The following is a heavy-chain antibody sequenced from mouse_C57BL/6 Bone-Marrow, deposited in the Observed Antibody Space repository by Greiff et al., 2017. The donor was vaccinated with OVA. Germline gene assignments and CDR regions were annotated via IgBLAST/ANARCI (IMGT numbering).Heavy chain of an antibody. CDR3: ARGLGSFDY. J-gene: IGHJ2*01. V-gene: IGHV7-3*01. CDR1: GFTFTDYY. D-gene: IGHD4-1*01. CDR2: IRNKANGYTT. Sequence: EVHLVESGGGLVQPGGSLSLSCAASGFTFTDYYMSWVRQPPGKALEWLGFIRNKANGYTTEYSASVKGRFTISRDNSQSILYLQMNALRAEDSATYYCARGLGSFDYWGQGTTLTVSS.